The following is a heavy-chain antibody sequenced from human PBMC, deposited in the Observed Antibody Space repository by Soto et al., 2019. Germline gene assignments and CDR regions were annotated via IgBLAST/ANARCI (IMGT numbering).Heavy chain of an antibody. J-gene: IGHJ4*02. Sequence: GGSLRLSCAASGFTFISYARNWVRQTQEKGLEWVSSISSTSSYTHYSDSVKGRFTISRDNANNSLFLQMNSLRAEDTATYYCARDLALAGNYWGQGVLVTVSS. D-gene: IGHD6-19*01. V-gene: IGHV3-21*01. CDR3: ARDLALAGNY. CDR1: GFTFISYA. CDR2: ISSTSSYT.